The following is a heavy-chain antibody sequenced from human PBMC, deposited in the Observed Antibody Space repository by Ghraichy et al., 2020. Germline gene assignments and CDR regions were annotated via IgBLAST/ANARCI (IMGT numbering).Heavy chain of an antibody. J-gene: IGHJ4*02. CDR3: ARERGSPTQLEPFDY. Sequence: SVKVSCKASGGTFSSYAISWVRQAPGQGLEWMGGIIPIFGTANYAQKFQGRVTITADESTSTAYMELSSLRSEDTAVYYCARERGSPTQLEPFDYWGQGTLVTVSS. D-gene: IGHD1-1*01. CDR2: IIPIFGTA. CDR1: GGTFSSYA. V-gene: IGHV1-69*13.